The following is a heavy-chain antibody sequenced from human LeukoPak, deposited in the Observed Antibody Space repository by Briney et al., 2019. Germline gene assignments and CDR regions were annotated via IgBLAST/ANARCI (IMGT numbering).Heavy chain of an antibody. CDR2: IYHSGST. Sequence: SETLSLTCAVSDFSISSAYYWGWIRQPPGKGLEWIGSIYHSGSTYYNSSLKSRVTISIDTSKNHFSLNLISVTAADTAVYYCARHQLGGQLRFDYWGQGTLVTVSS. CDR3: ARHQLGGQLRFDY. D-gene: IGHD5-12*01. V-gene: IGHV4-38-2*01. J-gene: IGHJ4*02. CDR1: DFSISSAYY.